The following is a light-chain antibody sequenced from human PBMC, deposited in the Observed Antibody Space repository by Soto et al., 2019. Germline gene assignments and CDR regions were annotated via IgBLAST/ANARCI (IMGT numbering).Light chain of an antibody. V-gene: IGKV3-20*01. CDR1: QSVSSSY. CDR2: GAY. CDR3: QQYSSSPRT. Sequence: EIVLTQSPGTLSLSPGERATLSCRASQSVSSSYLAWYQQKPGEAPRLLIYGAYNRATGIPDRLSGSGSGTDCTLTLSRLEPEDFAVYYCQQYSSSPRTFGGGTKVEIK. J-gene: IGKJ4*01.